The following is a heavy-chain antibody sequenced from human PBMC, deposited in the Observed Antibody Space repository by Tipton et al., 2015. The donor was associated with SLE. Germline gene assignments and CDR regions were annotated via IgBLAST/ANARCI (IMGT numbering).Heavy chain of an antibody. V-gene: IGHV4-38-2*02. CDR3: ERDWGDSTYTYYYMDV. D-gene: IGHD3-10*01. CDR2: LYHTGTT. J-gene: IGHJ6*03. Sequence: TLSLTCTVSGDSIDNGYYWGWIRQPPGKGLEWIGSLYHTGTTYYSPSLNSRATISLDTSRNQFSLKLTSVTAADTAVYYCERDWGDSTYTYYYMDVWGKGTTVTVSS. CDR1: GDSIDNGYY.